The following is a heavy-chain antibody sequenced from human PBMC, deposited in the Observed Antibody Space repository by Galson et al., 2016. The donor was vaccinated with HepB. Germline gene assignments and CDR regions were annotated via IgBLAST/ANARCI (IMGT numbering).Heavy chain of an antibody. V-gene: IGHV3-23*01. Sequence: SLRLSCAASGFVFSNFGLSCVRQAPGKGLGWVASISTRRTTYYSDSVQGRFTISRDNSNNTLYLQMNSLRAEEPAVYYCAKERLVRRIFDHWCQGTLLTVSS. CDR3: AKERLVRRIFDH. CDR1: GFVFSNFG. J-gene: IGHJ4*02. D-gene: IGHD1-1*01. CDR2: ISTRRTT.